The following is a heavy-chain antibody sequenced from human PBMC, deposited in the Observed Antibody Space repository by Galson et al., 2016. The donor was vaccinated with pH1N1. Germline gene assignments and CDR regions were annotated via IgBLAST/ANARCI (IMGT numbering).Heavy chain of an antibody. CDR1: GFTLSCCA. Sequence: SLRLSCAASGFTLSCCAMHWVRQAPGKGLECVALISKDGNNVYYADSVKGRFTISRDSSNNTLYLQMNSLRTEDTAIYYCARSRDFSFDYWGQGALVTVPS. J-gene: IGHJ4*02. D-gene: IGHD4-11*01. V-gene: IGHV3-30*04. CDR2: ISKDGNNV. CDR3: ARSRDFSFDY.